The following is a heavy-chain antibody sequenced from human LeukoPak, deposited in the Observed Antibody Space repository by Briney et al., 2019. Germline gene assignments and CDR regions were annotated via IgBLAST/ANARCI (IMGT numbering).Heavy chain of an antibody. V-gene: IGHV3-66*01. CDR3: AGFGGNSF. CDR1: GFAVSNNH. CDR2: ISNSGTT. Sequence: GGSLRLSWAASGFAVSNNHVTWVSQAPGKGLEWVSVISNSGTTYYADSVKGRVTISRDNSENTVHLQMNSLRVDDTAVYYCAGFGGNSFWGQGTLVTVSS. J-gene: IGHJ4*02. D-gene: IGHD4-23*01.